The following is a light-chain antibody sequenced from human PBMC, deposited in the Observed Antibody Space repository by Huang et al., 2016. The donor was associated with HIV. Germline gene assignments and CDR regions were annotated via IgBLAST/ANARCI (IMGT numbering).Light chain of an antibody. J-gene: IGKJ4*01. CDR2: DAA. CDR3: QQYDDLPLT. Sequence: DIQMTQSPSSLSASGGDRVTITCQASQDISTSLNWYQQKPGKAQKLLIYDAANLETGVPSRFSGRGYGTDFTLTISSLQPEDIATYYCQQYDDLPLTFGGGTKVEIK. V-gene: IGKV1-33*01. CDR1: QDISTS.